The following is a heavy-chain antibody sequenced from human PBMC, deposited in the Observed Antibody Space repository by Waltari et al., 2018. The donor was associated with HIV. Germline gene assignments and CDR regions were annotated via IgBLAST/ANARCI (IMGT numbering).Heavy chain of an antibody. CDR2: ISAYNGNR. CDR1: GHTFNRKG. V-gene: IGHV1-18*01. CDR3: ARYPEAFDWLLGPYYFDS. Sequence: QVQLVQSGAEVKKPGDTAKVSGKDSGHTFNRKGIRWVRQAPGQGLEWMGWISAYNGNRNYAQKFQGRVTMTTDTSTITAYMELRSLRSDDTAVYYCARYPEAFDWLLGPYYFDSWGQGTLVTVSS. D-gene: IGHD3-9*01. J-gene: IGHJ4*02.